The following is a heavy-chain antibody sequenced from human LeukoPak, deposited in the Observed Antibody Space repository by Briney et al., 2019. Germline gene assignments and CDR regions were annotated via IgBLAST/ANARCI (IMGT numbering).Heavy chain of an antibody. CDR1: GFTFNNYA. V-gene: IGHV3-23*01. CDR3: AKGVKWELPLGS. CDR2: ISISGSST. J-gene: IGHJ4*02. D-gene: IGHD1-26*01. Sequence: PGGSLRLSCAASGFTFNNYAMSRARQAPGKGLDCVSAISISGSSTYYADSVKGRFSISRDNSKNTLYLQMSSLRAEDTAIYYCAKGVKWELPLGSWGQGTLVTVSS.